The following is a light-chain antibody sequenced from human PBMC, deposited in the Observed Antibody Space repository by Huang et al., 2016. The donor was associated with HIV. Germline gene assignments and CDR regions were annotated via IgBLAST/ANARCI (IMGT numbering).Light chain of an antibody. CDR2: ATS. CDR1: QDIATS. V-gene: IGKV1-9*01. Sequence: QLTQSPSSLSMSVGDRVIITCQASQDIATSLAWYQHKPGRAPKLLLSATSTLQRGVPSRFSGGSAGTYFTLIITNLQPDDFATYYCQQLHSYPITFGQGTRLDI. J-gene: IGKJ5*01. CDR3: QQLHSYPIT.